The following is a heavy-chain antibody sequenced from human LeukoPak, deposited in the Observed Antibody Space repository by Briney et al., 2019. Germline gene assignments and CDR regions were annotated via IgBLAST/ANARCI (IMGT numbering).Heavy chain of an antibody. J-gene: IGHJ6*02. CDR2: IKQDGSEK. Sequence: SGGSLRLSCAASGFTFSSYWMSWVRQAPGKGLEWVANIKQDGSEKYYVDPVKGRFTISRDNAKNSLYLQMNSLRAEDTAVYYCARDRGYLYYYYGMDVWGQGTTVTVSS. CDR1: GFTFSSYW. V-gene: IGHV3-7*01. D-gene: IGHD5-12*01. CDR3: ARDRGYLYYYYGMDV.